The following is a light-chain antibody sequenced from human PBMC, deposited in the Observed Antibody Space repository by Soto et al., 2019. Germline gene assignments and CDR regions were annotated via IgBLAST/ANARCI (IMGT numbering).Light chain of an antibody. J-gene: IGKJ5*01. CDR3: QQFNSFPIT. CDR2: DAS. CDR1: QSISIW. V-gene: IGKV1-5*01. Sequence: DIQMTQSPSTLSASAGDRVTITCRAGQSISIWLAWYQQKPGKAPKLLINDASSLESGVPSRFSGSGSGTEFTLTISSLQPDDFATYYCQQFNSFPITFGQGTRLEIK.